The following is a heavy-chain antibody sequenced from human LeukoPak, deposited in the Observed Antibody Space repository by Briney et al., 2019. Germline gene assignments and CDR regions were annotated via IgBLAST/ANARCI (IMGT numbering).Heavy chain of an antibody. CDR1: GFTVRNSY. V-gene: IGHV3-23*01. D-gene: IGHD6-19*01. Sequence: GGSLRFSCAASGFTVRNSYLSWVRQAPGKGLEWVSVIRDSGDNTYYADAVKGRFTISRDNSKKTLHLQMNSLRAEDTAVYYCAKHGYNSGVYDAFDIWGQGTRVTVSS. CDR3: AKHGYNSGVYDAFDI. J-gene: IGHJ3*02. CDR2: IRDSGDNT.